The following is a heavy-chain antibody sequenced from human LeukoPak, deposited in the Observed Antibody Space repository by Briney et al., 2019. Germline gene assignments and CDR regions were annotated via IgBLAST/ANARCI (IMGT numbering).Heavy chain of an antibody. V-gene: IGHV3-21*06. Sequence: PGGSLSLSCAAPGFPFSSYKMKGGRQAPGKGLGWVSFISTTSNYIYYADSVKGRFTISRDNAKNSLYLQMNSLRGEDAALYYCARAGVCSTTSCDGGIDYWGQGTLVTVSS. CDR2: ISTTSNYI. J-gene: IGHJ4*02. D-gene: IGHD2-2*01. CDR1: GFPFSSYK. CDR3: ARAGVCSTTSCDGGIDY.